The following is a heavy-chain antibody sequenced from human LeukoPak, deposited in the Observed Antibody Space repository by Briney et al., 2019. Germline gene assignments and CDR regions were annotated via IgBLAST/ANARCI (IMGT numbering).Heavy chain of an antibody. CDR3: AKHATPYY. D-gene: IGHD2-15*01. CDR2: ISGSGDRT. V-gene: IGHV3-23*01. Sequence: QTGGSLRLSCAASGFTSSNYAMTWVRQAPGKGLEWLSTISGSGDRTFYADSVKGRFTISRDNSKNTVYLQTNRLRAEDSAVYYCAKHATPYYWGQGTLVTVSS. J-gene: IGHJ4*02. CDR1: GFTSSNYA.